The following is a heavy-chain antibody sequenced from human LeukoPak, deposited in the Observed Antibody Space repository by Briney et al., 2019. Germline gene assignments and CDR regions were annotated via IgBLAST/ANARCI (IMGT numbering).Heavy chain of an antibody. CDR3: ARVRSVGGNPHAFNI. CDR1: GFTFSNYV. CDR2: ISGNGGRT. J-gene: IGHJ3*02. V-gene: IGHV3-64*01. D-gene: IGHD4-23*01. Sequence: GGSLRLSCAASGFTFSNYVIHWVRQAPGKGLEYVSAISGNGGRTYYANSMKGRFTISRDNSNNTVYLHMGSLRAEDTAVYYCARVRSVGGNPHAFNIWGQGTMVTVSS.